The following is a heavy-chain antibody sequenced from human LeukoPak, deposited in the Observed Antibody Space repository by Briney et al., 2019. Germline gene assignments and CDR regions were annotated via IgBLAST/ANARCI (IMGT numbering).Heavy chain of an antibody. CDR1: VTVRSNY. V-gene: IGHV3-53*05. D-gene: IGHD2-15*01. CDR3: AANAVVVAATGVLDI. Sequence: GGSLRLSCAASVTVRSNYMTWVRQAPGKGLEWVSVIYSGGSTYYADSVKGRFTISRDNSQNTLYLQMNGLRAEDTGVYYCAANAVVVAATGVLDIWGQGTMVTVSS. J-gene: IGHJ3*02. CDR2: IYSGGST.